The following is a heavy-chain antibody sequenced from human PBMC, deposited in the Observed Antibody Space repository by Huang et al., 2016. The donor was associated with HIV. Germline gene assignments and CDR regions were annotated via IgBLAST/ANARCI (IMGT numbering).Heavy chain of an antibody. Sequence: QVRLVESGGGVVQPGASLTLSCSASGFPFRADGRDWVRQAPGKGLEWGSFIRYDVNNDYLIGSVKGRFTISRDNSNNTLYLRMNSLRPEDTAVYYCVKERGSSRARSSFDFWGQGTSVIVSS. V-gene: IGHV3-30*02. CDR1: GFPFRADG. CDR3: VKERGSSRARSSFDF. J-gene: IGHJ3*01. CDR2: IRYDVNND. D-gene: IGHD6-13*01.